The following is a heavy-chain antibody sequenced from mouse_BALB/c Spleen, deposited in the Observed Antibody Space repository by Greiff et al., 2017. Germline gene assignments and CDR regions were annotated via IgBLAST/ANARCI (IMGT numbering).Heavy chain of an antibody. D-gene: IGHD2-4*01. CDR2: ISSGSSTI. CDR1: GFTFSSFG. J-gene: IGHJ2*01. CDR3: ARSDYDVKDY. V-gene: IGHV5-17*02. Sequence: EVQVVESGGGLVQPGGSRKLSCAASGFTFSSFGMHWVRQAPEKGLEWVAYISSGSSTIYYADTVEGRFTISRDNPKNTLFLQMTSLRSEDTAMYYCARSDYDVKDYGGQGTTLTVSS.